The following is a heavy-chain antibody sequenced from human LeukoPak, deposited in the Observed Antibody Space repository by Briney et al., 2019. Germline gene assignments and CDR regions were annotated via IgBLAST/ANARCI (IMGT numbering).Heavy chain of an antibody. D-gene: IGHD6-13*01. CDR2: INHSGST. J-gene: IGHJ3*02. Sequence: PSETLSLTCAVYGGSFSGYYWSWIRQPPGKGLEWIGEINHSGSTNYNPSLKSRVTISVDTSKNQFSLKLSSVTAADTAVYYCARLPYSSSWYLRSAFDIWGQGTMVTVSS. V-gene: IGHV4-34*01. CDR3: ARLPYSSSWYLRSAFDI. CDR1: GGSFSGYY.